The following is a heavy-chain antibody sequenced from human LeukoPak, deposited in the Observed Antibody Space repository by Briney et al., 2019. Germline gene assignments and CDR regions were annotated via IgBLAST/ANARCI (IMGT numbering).Heavy chain of an antibody. CDR2: IRDGSST. D-gene: IGHD3-16*01. J-gene: IGHJ6*04. CDR3: ARDPGYESWSPFWGGMDV. CDR1: GFTFSSYA. V-gene: IGHV3-23*01. Sequence: GGSLRLSCAASGFTFSSYAMSWVRQAPGKGLEWVSAIRDGSSTTYADSVKGRFTTSRDNAKNTLYLQMDSLRDDDTAVYYCARDPGYESWSPFWGGMDVWGNGTTVIVSS.